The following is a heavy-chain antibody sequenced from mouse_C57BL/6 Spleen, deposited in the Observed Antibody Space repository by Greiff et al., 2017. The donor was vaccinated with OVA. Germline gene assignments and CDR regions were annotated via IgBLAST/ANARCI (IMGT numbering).Heavy chain of an antibody. V-gene: IGHV5-4*03. CDR3: ARSMVTTETWFAY. CDR2: ISDGGSYT. Sequence: EVMLVESGGGLVKPGGSLKLSCAASGFTFSSYAMSWVRQTPEKRLEWVATISDGGSYTYYPDNVKGRFTISRDNAKNNLYLQMSHLKSEDTAMYYCARSMVTTETWFAYWGQGTLVTVSA. CDR1: GFTFSSYA. J-gene: IGHJ3*01. D-gene: IGHD2-2*01.